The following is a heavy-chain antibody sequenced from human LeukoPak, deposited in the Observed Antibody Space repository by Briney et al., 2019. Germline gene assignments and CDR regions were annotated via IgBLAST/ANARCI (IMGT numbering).Heavy chain of an antibody. D-gene: IGHD3-22*01. CDR2: INPNSGGT. CDR1: GYTFTDYY. Sequence: ASVKVSCKASGYTFTDYYIHWVRQAPGQGLEWMRWINPNSGGTNFAQKFQGRVTMTRDASISTTYMELSRLKSDDTAVYYCARDLPYYFDGSGYYYGAFDIWGQGTMVTVSS. CDR3: ARDLPYYFDGSGYYYGAFDI. J-gene: IGHJ3*02. V-gene: IGHV1-2*02.